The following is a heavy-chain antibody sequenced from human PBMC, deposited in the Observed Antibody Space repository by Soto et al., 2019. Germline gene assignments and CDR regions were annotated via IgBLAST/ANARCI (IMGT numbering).Heavy chain of an antibody. CDR1: GGSISSGGYY. CDR3: ARAEGGGYDHRWFDP. D-gene: IGHD5-12*01. V-gene: IGHV4-31*03. Sequence: QVQLQESGPGLVKPSQTLSLTCTVSGGSISSGGYYWSWIRQHPGKGLEWIGYIYYSGSTYYNPSLKSRVTKSVDTSKNQFALKLSSVTAADTAVYYCARAEGGGYDHRWFDPWGQGTLVTVSS. CDR2: IYYSGST. J-gene: IGHJ5*02.